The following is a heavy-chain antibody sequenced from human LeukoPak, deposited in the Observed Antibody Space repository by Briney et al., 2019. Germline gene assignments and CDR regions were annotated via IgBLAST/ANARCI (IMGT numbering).Heavy chain of an antibody. Sequence: SETLSLTCNVSGGSIGHYFWSWLRQPPGKGLEWIGYIGYIGNPSYDHSLNRRATISIDKSKNQLSLQLRTLRAADTAVYYCARGFDDSNYWGLCYFDYWGQGTLVTVSS. V-gene: IGHV4-59*12. CDR3: ARGFDDSNYWGLCYFDY. CDR2: IGYIGNP. CDR1: GGSIGHYF. D-gene: IGHD4-11*01. J-gene: IGHJ4*02.